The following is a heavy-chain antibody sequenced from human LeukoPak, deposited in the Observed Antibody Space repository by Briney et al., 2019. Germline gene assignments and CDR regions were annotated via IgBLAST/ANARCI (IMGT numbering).Heavy chain of an antibody. D-gene: IGHD3-22*01. Sequence: GGSLRFSCAASGFTFTAYLIHWVRQAPGKGLEWVAVMSSDGNAMFYADSVKGRFTISRDNSKNTLYLQMNSLRAEDTAVYYCVRESEYYFDHSASFDYWGQGTLVTVSS. CDR2: MSSDGNAM. V-gene: IGHV3-30-3*01. CDR1: GFTFTAYL. CDR3: VRESEYYFDHSASFDY. J-gene: IGHJ4*02.